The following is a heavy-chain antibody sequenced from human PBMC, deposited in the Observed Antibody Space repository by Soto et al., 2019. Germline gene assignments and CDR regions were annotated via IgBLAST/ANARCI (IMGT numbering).Heavy chain of an antibody. CDR3: ARVNGDYFDY. D-gene: IGHD4-17*01. Sequence: SETLSLTCAVYGGSFSGYYWSWIRQPPGKGLEWIGEINHSGSTNYNPSLKSRVTISVDTSKNQFSLKLSSVTAADTAVYYCARVNGDYFDYWGQGTLVTVSS. CDR2: INHSGST. V-gene: IGHV4-34*01. J-gene: IGHJ4*02. CDR1: GGSFSGYY.